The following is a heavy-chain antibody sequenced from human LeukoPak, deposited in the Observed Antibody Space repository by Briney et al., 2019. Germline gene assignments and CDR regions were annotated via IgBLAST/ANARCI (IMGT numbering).Heavy chain of an antibody. D-gene: IGHD1-20*01. Sequence: SETLSLTCTVSGGSFSDYYWNWIRQSAGKGLEWIGRIYATGTVNYNSSLQSRVTVSVDTSKNQFSLNLRSMTAADTAIYYCAREYNYNRYFDSWGQGILVTVSS. V-gene: IGHV4-4*07. CDR1: GGSFSDYY. CDR3: AREYNYNRYFDS. CDR2: IYATGTV. J-gene: IGHJ4*02.